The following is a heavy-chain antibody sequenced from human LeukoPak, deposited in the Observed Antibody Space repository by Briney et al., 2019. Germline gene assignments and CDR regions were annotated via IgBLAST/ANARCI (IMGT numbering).Heavy chain of an antibody. CDR1: GFTFSSYW. J-gene: IGHJ4*02. V-gene: IGHV3-74*01. Sequence: GGSLRLSCAASGFTFSSYWMHWVRQAPGKGLVWVSRINSDGSRTSYADSVKGRFTISRDNAKNTLYLEMNSLRAEDRAVYYCARDRGSTEFDYWGQGTLVTVSS. CDR2: INSDGSRT. D-gene: IGHD3-10*01. CDR3: ARDRGSTEFDY.